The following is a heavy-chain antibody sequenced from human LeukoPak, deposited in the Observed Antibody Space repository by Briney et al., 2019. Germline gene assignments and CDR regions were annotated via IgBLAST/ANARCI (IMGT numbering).Heavy chain of an antibody. V-gene: IGHV3-21*01. J-gene: IGHJ4*02. CDR2: ISSSSSYI. CDR1: GFTFSSYS. D-gene: IGHD3-10*01. Sequence: GGSLSLSCAASGFTFSSYSMNWVRQAPGKGLEWVSSISSSSSYIYCADSVKGRYTIPRDNAKNSLYLQMNSLRAEDTAVYYCARDGGSYYYGSGSFYYFDYWGQGTLVTVSS. CDR3: ARDGGSYYYGSGSFYYFDY.